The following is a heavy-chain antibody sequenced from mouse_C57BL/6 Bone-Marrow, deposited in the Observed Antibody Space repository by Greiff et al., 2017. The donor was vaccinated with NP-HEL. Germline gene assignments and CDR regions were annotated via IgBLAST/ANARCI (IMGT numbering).Heavy chain of an antibody. D-gene: IGHD1-1*02. CDR3: ASGRNPFAY. CDR2: ISRGSSTI. J-gene: IGHJ3*01. CDR1: GFTFSDYG. Sequence: DVKLVEPGGGLVKPGGSLKLSCAASGFTFSDYGMHWVRQAPEQGLEWVAYISRGSSTIYYADTLKGRFTFSRDKAKNTLFLQMTSLRSEDTAMYYCASGRNPFAYWGQGTLVTVSA. V-gene: IGHV5-17*01.